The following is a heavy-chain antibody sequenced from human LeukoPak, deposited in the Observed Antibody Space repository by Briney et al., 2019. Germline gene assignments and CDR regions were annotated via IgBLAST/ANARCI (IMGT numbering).Heavy chain of an antibody. CDR3: TRGKPETVFDS. Sequence: RAGGSLRLSCAASGFTFSSYSMNWVRQAPGKGLEWVSSISSSSSYIYYADSVKGRSTTSRDNAKNSLYLQMNSLRAEDTAVYYCTRGKPETVFDSWGRGTLVTVSS. CDR1: GFTFSSYS. CDR2: ISSSSSYI. J-gene: IGHJ4*01. V-gene: IGHV3-21*01.